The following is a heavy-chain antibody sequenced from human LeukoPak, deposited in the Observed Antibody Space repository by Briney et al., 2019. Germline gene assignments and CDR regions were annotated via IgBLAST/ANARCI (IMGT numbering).Heavy chain of an antibody. V-gene: IGHV3-74*01. J-gene: IGHJ4*02. CDR3: ARRTELGIIDY. CDR1: GSTFSSYW. D-gene: IGHD7-27*01. CDR2: INSDGSST. Sequence: HPGGSLRLSCAASGSTFSSYWMHWVRQAPGKGLVWVSRINSDGSSTSYADSVKGRFTISRDNAKNTLYLQMNSLRAEDTAVYYCARRTELGIIDYWGQGTLVTVSS.